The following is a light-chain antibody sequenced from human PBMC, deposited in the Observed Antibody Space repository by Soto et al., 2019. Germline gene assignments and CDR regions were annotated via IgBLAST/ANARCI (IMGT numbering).Light chain of an antibody. J-gene: IGLJ2*01. CDR2: SNN. CDR1: NSNIGSNT. Sequence: QAVVTQPPSASGTPGQRVTFSCSGSNSNIGSNTVNWYQQLPGTAPNLLIYSNNQRPSGVPDRFSGSKSGTSASLAISGLQSEDEADYYCATWDDSLNGVVFGGGTKLTVL. CDR3: ATWDDSLNGVV. V-gene: IGLV1-44*01.